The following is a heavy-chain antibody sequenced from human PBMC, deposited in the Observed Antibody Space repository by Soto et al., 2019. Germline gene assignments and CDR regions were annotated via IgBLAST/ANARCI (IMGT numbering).Heavy chain of an antibody. CDR1: GFTFSSYS. Sequence: GGSLRLSCAASGFTFSSYSMNWVRQAPGKGLEWVSSISSSSRYIYYAYSVKGRFTISRDNAKNSLYLQMNSLRAEDTAVYYCARGGGYSGYDYRYDAFDIWGQGTMVTVSS. J-gene: IGHJ3*02. V-gene: IGHV3-21*01. CDR2: ISSSSRYI. D-gene: IGHD5-12*01. CDR3: ARGGGYSGYDYRYDAFDI.